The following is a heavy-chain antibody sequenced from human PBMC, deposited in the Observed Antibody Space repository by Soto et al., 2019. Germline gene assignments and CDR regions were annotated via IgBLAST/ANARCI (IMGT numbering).Heavy chain of an antibody. Sequence: SETLSLTCTVSGGSISSGDYYWSWIRQPPGKGLEWIGYIYYSGSTYYNPSLKSRVTISVDTSKNQFSLKLSSVTAADTAVYYCARGPLNKHYDFWSGDPNYYGMDVWGQGTTVTVSS. J-gene: IGHJ6*02. CDR3: ARGPLNKHYDFWSGDPNYYGMDV. CDR2: IYYSGST. V-gene: IGHV4-30-4*01. D-gene: IGHD3-3*01. CDR1: GGSISSGDYY.